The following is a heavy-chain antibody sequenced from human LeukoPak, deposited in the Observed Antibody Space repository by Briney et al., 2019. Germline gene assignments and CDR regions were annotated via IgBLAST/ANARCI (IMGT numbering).Heavy chain of an antibody. CDR3: ATGNYYDSRGYYTFGH. Sequence: GGSLRLSCAASGFTFSRYWMHWVRQAPGKGLVWVSRINGDGSTTSYADSVKGGFTISRDNAKKTLYLQMNSLRAEDTAVYYCATGNYYDSRGYYTFGHWGQGTLVTVSS. CDR1: GFTFSRYW. J-gene: IGHJ1*01. CDR2: INGDGSTT. V-gene: IGHV3-74*01. D-gene: IGHD3-22*01.